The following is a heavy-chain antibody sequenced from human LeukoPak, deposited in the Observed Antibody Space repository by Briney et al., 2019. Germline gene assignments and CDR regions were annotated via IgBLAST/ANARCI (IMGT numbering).Heavy chain of an antibody. CDR2: INHSGST. V-gene: IGHV4-39*07. Sequence: PSETLSLTCTVSGGSISSSSYYWGWIRQPPGKGLEWIGEINHSGSTNYNPSLKSRVTISVDTSKNQFSLKLSSVTAADTAVYYCARVADAFDIWGQGTMVTVSS. J-gene: IGHJ3*02. CDR1: GGSISSSSYY. CDR3: ARVADAFDI.